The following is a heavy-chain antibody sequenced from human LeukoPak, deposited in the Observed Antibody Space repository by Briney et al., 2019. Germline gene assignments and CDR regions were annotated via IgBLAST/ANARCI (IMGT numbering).Heavy chain of an antibody. CDR3: ATTLPGIAAAGTYHYYYMDV. V-gene: IGHV1-46*01. Sequence: GASVKVSCKASGYTFTSYYMHWVRQAPGQGLEWMGIINPGGGSTSYAQKFQGRVTMTRDMSTSTVYMELSSLRSEDTAVYYCATTLPGIAAAGTYHYYYMDVWGKGTTVTVSS. CDR2: INPGGGST. J-gene: IGHJ6*03. CDR1: GYTFTSYY. D-gene: IGHD6-13*01.